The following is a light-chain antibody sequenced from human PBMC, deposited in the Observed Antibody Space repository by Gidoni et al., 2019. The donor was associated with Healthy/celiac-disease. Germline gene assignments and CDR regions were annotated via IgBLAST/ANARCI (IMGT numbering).Light chain of an antibody. J-gene: IGLJ2*01. Sequence: SSELTQDPAVSVSLGQTVRITCQGDSLRSYYASWYQQKPGQAPVLVIYGKNNRPSGIPDRFSVSSSGKTAYLTITGAQAEDEADYYCNSRDSSGNLRVFGGGTKLTVL. CDR2: GKN. CDR3: NSRDSSGNLRV. V-gene: IGLV3-19*01. CDR1: SLRSYY.